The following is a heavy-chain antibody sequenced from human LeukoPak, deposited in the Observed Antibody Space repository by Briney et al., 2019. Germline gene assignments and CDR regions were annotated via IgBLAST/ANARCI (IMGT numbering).Heavy chain of an antibody. CDR1: GFTFTTYW. J-gene: IGHJ6*02. CDR2: INSDGSIT. CDR3: ARDAVDTANAV. D-gene: IGHD5-18*01. Sequence: GGSLRLSCAVSGFTFTTYWMHWVRHAPGKGLVWVSHINSDGSITSYADSVKGRFTISRDNAKNTLYLQMNSLRAEDTAVYYCARDAVDTANAVWGQGTTVTVSS. V-gene: IGHV3-74*01.